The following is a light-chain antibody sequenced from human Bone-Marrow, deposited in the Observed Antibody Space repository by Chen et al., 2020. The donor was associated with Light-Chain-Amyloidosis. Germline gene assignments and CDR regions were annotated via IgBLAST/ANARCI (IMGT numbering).Light chain of an antibody. Sequence: SYVLTQPPSVSVAPGKTAKITCGGSDIGTKSVHWYLQKPGQAPVLVVSDENDRPSGSPERFSGSNAGDKATLTITRVEAGDEADDYCQVWHSRTDHKVFGGGTKLTVL. CDR1: DIGTKS. CDR3: QVWHSRTDHKV. V-gene: IGLV3-21*03. J-gene: IGLJ2*01. CDR2: DEN.